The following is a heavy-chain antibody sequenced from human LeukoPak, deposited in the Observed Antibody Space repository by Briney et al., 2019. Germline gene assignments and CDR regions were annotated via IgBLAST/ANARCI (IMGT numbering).Heavy chain of an antibody. J-gene: IGHJ6*03. CDR3: ARETTMIVVVTKDYYYYYMDV. CDR1: GFTFSSYW. Sequence: GGSLRFSCAASGFTFSSYWMSWVRQAPGKGLEWVANIKQDGSEKYYVDSVKGRFTISRDNAKNSLYLQMNSLRAEDTAVYYCARETTMIVVVTKDYYYYYMDVWGKGTTVTVSS. V-gene: IGHV3-7*01. CDR2: IKQDGSEK. D-gene: IGHD3-22*01.